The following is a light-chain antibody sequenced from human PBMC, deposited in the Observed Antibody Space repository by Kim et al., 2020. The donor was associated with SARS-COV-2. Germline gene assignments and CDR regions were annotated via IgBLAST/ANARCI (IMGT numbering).Light chain of an antibody. CDR3: QQYNDWPQT. CDR1: QSVSNN. V-gene: IGKV3-15*01. CDR2: GAS. Sequence: VSPGERATLSCRASQSVSNNLAWYQQKPGQAPRLLIYGASTRATGIPAGFSGSGSETEFTLTINNMQSEDFAVYYCQQYNDWPQTFGQGTKVDIK. J-gene: IGKJ1*01.